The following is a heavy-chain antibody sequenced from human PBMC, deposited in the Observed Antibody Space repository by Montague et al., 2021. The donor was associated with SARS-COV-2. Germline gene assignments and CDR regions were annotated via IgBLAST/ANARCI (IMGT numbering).Heavy chain of an antibody. D-gene: IGHD3-3*01. CDR2: IYYSGST. CDR1: GGFISSSSYY. Sequence: SETLSLTCTVSGGFISSSSYYWGWIRQPPGKGLEWIGYIYYSGSTYYXXXLKSRVTISVDTSENQFSLKLSSVTAAGTAVYYCARGPGVVIILAIYYYYGMDVWGQGTTVTVSS. J-gene: IGHJ6*02. V-gene: IGHV4-39*01. CDR3: ARGPGVVIILAIYYYYGMDV.